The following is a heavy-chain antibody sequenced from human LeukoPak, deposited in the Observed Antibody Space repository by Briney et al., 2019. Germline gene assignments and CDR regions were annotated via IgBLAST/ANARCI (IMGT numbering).Heavy chain of an antibody. Sequence: GGSLRLSCAASGFTFSNAWMNWVRQAPGKGLEWVGRIKSKTDGGTTDYAAPVKGRFTISRDDAINMLYLQMKSLKTEDTAVYYCTTDRLLWFGELYAFDVWGQGTMVTVSS. V-gene: IGHV3-15*07. CDR2: IKSKTDGGTT. CDR1: GFTFSNAW. D-gene: IGHD3-10*01. CDR3: TTDRLLWFGELYAFDV. J-gene: IGHJ3*01.